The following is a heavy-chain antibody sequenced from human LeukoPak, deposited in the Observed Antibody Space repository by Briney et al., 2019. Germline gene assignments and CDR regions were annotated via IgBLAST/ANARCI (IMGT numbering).Heavy chain of an antibody. V-gene: IGHV3-7*01. CDR2: INQDGTEK. CDR1: GFTFSSHW. Sequence: PGGSLRLSCVASGFTFSSHWITWVRQAPGKGLEWVATINQDGTEKYYVDSVNGRFTISRDNAKKSLYLQMNSLRAEDTAVYYCARDTPVSAGYFDYWGRGILVTVSS. CDR3: ARDTPVSAGYFDY. D-gene: IGHD2-21*02. J-gene: IGHJ4*02.